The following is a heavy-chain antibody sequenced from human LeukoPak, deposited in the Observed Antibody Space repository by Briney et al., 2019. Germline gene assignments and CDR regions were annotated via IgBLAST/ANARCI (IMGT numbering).Heavy chain of an antibody. D-gene: IGHD6-13*01. CDR3: AKSFTIAAASYYFDY. V-gene: IGHV3-11*01. Sequence: PGGSLRLSCAASGFTFSDYYMSWIRQAPGKGLEWVSYISSSGSTIYYADSVKGRFTISRDNAKNSLYLQMNSLRAEDTAVYYCAKSFTIAAASYYFDYWGQGTLVTVSP. CDR1: GFTFSDYY. J-gene: IGHJ4*02. CDR2: ISSSGSTI.